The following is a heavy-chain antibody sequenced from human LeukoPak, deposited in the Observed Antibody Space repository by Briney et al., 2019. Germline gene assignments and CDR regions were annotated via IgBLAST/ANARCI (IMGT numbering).Heavy chain of an antibody. Sequence: PGGSLRLSCAASGFTFSDHYMDWVRLAPGKGLEWVVRIRNKVNSYGTEYAAAVKGRFTISRDDSKNSLYLQMNSLRSEDTALYYCTRVRLGAATRYFDYWGQGTLVTISA. D-gene: IGHD1-26*01. CDR3: TRVRLGAATRYFDY. V-gene: IGHV3-72*01. J-gene: IGHJ4*02. CDR2: IRNKVNSYGT. CDR1: GFTFSDHY.